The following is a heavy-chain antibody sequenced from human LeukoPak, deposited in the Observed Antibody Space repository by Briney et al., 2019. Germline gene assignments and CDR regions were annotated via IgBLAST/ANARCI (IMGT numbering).Heavy chain of an antibody. D-gene: IGHD6-13*01. J-gene: IGHJ4*02. Sequence: SETLSLTCTVSGGSICSYYWSWIRQPPGKGLEWIGYIYYSGSTNYNPSLKSRVTISVDTSKNQFSLKLSSVTAADTAVYYCARDAQLSIAAAGYFDYWGQGTLVTVSS. CDR1: GGSICSYY. CDR3: ARDAQLSIAAAGYFDY. V-gene: IGHV4-59*01. CDR2: IYYSGST.